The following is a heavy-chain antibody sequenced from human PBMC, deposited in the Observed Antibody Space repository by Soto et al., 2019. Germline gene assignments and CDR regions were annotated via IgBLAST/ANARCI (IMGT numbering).Heavy chain of an antibody. J-gene: IGHJ4*02. Sequence: GGSLRLSCAASGFTFSSYAMSWVRQAPGKGLEWVSAISGSGGSTYYADSVKGRFTISRDNSKNTLYLQMNSLRAEDTAVYYCAKDPADIVVVPAAILTSGWFDYWGQGTLVTVSS. CDR2: ISGSGGST. D-gene: IGHD2-2*01. V-gene: IGHV3-23*01. CDR1: GFTFSSYA. CDR3: AKDPADIVVVPAAILTSGWFDY.